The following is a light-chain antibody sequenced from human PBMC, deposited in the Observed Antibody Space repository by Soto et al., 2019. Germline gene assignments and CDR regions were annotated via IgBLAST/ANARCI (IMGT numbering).Light chain of an antibody. CDR3: QPYCSSVT. J-gene: IGKJ1*01. CDR2: GAS. Sequence: EIVLTQSPATLSLSPGERVTLSCRASQRVSSNLAWYQQKPGQAPRLLIHGASTRATGIPARFSGRCGGTYFTLTISMLAAEHAADYCCQPYCSSVTFGQGTKVDIK. CDR1: QRVSSN. V-gene: IGKV3-15*01.